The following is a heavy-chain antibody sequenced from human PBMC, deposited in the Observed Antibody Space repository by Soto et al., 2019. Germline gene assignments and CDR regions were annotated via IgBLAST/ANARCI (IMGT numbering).Heavy chain of an antibody. D-gene: IGHD5-12*01. Sequence: EVQLVQSGAEVKKHGDSLRISCKGSGYSFTSYWISWVRQMPGKGLEWMGRIDPSDSYTNYSPSFQGHVTISADKSISTAYLQWSSLKASDTAMYYCARLAMATRRGYYGMDVWGQGTTVTVSS. CDR1: GYSFTSYW. J-gene: IGHJ6*02. CDR2: IDPSDSYT. CDR3: ARLAMATRRGYYGMDV. V-gene: IGHV5-10-1*01.